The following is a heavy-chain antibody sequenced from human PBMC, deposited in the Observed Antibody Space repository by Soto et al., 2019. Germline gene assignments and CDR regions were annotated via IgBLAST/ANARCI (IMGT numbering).Heavy chain of an antibody. V-gene: IGHV3-23*01. D-gene: IGHD1-26*01. CDR3: AKGGRRRGSYPPLDY. J-gene: IGHJ4*02. Sequence: GGSLRLSCAASGFTLSTYAITWVRQAPGKGLEWVSGVSESGTGTFYADSVRGRFTVSRDNSKNTVYLQMSSLRAEDTATYYCAKGGRRRGSYPPLDYWGQGTLVTVSS. CDR2: VSESGTGT. CDR1: GFTLSTYA.